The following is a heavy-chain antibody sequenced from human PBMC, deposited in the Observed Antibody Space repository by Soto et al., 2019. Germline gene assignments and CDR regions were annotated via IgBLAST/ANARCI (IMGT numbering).Heavy chain of an antibody. CDR1: GYTFTGYY. J-gene: IGHJ4*02. CDR3: ARASGRSITGTTYYFDY. CDR2: INPNSGGT. Sequence: ASVKVSCKASGYTFTGYYMHWVRQAPGQGLEWMGWINPNSGGTNYAQKFQGLVTRTRDTSISTAYMELSRLRSDDTAVYYCARASGRSITGTTYYFDYWGQGTLVTVSS. V-gene: IGHV1-2*04. D-gene: IGHD1-7*01.